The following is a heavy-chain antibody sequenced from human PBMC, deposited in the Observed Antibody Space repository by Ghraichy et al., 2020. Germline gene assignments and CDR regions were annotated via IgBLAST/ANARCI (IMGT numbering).Heavy chain of an antibody. Sequence: SETLSLTCTVSGDSISNYYWSWIRQPPGKGLEWIGCIYYSGSTKYNPSLQSRVTISVDTSKNQFSLKLSSVTAADTAVYYCARGGTSSAILGDYYYYGLDCWAQGTKVTVAS. CDR1: GDSISNYY. D-gene: IGHD2-2*01. CDR3: ARGGTSSAILGDYYYYGLDC. J-gene: IGHJ6*02. CDR2: IYYSGST. V-gene: IGHV4-59*01.